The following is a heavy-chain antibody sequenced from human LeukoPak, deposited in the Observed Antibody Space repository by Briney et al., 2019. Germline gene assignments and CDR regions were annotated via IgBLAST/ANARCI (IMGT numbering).Heavy chain of an antibody. D-gene: IGHD6-19*01. CDR3: ARDRWLVSNYYYYGMDV. CDR2: ISSSSSYI. V-gene: IGHV3-21*01. CDR1: GFTFSSYS. J-gene: IGHJ6*02. Sequence: GGSLRLSCAASGFTFSSYSMNWVRQAPGKGLEWVSSISSSSSYIYYADSVKGRFTISRDNAKNSLYLQMNSLGAEDTAVYYCARDRWLVSNYYYYGMDVWGQGTTVTVSS.